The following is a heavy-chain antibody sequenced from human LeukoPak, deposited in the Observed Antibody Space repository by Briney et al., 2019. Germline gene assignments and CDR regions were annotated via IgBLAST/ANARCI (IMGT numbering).Heavy chain of an antibody. CDR2: INAYTGNT. V-gene: IGHV1-18*01. CDR1: GYRLSYYG. D-gene: IGHD3-22*01. CDR3: ARAHPEYYDSSGYNPLDF. J-gene: IGHJ4*02. Sequence: ASVKVSCKASGYRLSYYGISWVRQAPGQGLEWMGWINAYTGNTNYAQKLQGRVTMTTDASTSTAYMELRSLRSDDTAVYYCARAHPEYYDSSGYNPLDFWGQGTLVTVSS.